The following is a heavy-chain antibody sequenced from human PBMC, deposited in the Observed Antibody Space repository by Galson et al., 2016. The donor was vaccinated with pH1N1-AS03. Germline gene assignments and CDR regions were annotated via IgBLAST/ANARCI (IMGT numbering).Heavy chain of an antibody. CDR1: GYTFIRYY. J-gene: IGHJ4*02. CDR2: INPSGGST. CDR3: AIQASYHQNVHY. D-gene: IGHD3-16*01. Sequence: SVKVSCKASGYTFIRYYMHWVRQAPGRGLEWMGVINPSGGSTTYAEKFQGRVTMTRDTSTSTVYMELSSLRSEDTAVYSCAIQASYHQNVHYWGQGTLVTVSS. V-gene: IGHV1-46*03.